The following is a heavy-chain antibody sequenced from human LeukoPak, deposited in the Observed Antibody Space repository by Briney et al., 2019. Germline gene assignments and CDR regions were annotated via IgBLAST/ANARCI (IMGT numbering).Heavy chain of an antibody. CDR1: GDSISSHY. Sequence: SETLSLTCTVSGDSISSHYWSWVRQAPGKGLEWIGDIFSSENTNYKPSLKSRVTMSIDTSKNQFSLKVSSVTAADTAVYYCTTITYFSASGTYSYFDYWGQGALVTVSS. V-gene: IGHV4-59*11. CDR3: TTITYFSASGTYSYFDY. CDR2: IFSSENT. D-gene: IGHD3-10*01. J-gene: IGHJ4*02.